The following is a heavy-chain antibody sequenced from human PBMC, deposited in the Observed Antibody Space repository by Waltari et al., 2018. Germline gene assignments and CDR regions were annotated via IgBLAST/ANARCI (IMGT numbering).Heavy chain of an antibody. CDR2: IYYSWST. CDR3: SLSTSEGSWWNYYYYGMDV. Sequence: QLQLQESGPGLVKPSETLSLTCTVSGGSISSSSYYWGWIRQPPGKGLEWIGSIYYSWSTYYNPSLKSRVTISVDTSKNQFSLKLSSVTAADTAVYYCSLSTSEGSWWNYYYYGMDVWGQGTTVTVSS. V-gene: IGHV4-39*01. J-gene: IGHJ6*02. D-gene: IGHD2-2*01. CDR1: GGSISSSSYY.